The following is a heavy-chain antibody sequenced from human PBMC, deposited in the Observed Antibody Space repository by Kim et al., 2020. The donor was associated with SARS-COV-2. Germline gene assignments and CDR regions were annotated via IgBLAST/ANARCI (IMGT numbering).Heavy chain of an antibody. CDR1: GGTFSSYA. J-gene: IGHJ4*02. Sequence: SVKVSCKASGGTFSSYAISWVRQAPGQGLEWMGGIIPIFGTANYAQKFQGRVTITADESTSTAYMELSSLRSEDTAVYYCARGVSGSTVTSPWTYWGQGTLVTVSS. CDR3: ARGVSGSTVTSPWTY. D-gene: IGHD4-4*01. V-gene: IGHV1-69*13. CDR2: IIPIFGTA.